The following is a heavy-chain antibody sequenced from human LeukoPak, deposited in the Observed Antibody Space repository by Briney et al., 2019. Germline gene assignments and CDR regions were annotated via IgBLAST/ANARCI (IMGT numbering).Heavy chain of an antibody. D-gene: IGHD6-19*01. Sequence: SETLSLTCTVSGGSISSSSYYWGWIRQPPGKGLEWIGSIYYSGSTHYNPSLKSRVTISVDTSKNQFSLKLSSVTAADTAVYYCARRSVAGRNFDYWGQGTLVTVSS. CDR1: GGSISSSSYY. CDR2: IYYSGST. V-gene: IGHV4-39*01. CDR3: ARRSVAGRNFDY. J-gene: IGHJ4*02.